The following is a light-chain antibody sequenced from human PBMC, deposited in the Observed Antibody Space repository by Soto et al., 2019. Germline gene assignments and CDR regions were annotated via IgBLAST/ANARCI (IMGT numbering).Light chain of an antibody. CDR2: AAS. V-gene: IGKV1-39*01. CDR3: QQSYSTPHT. CDR1: QSISSY. Sequence: DIQMTQSPSSLAASVGDRVTITCRASQSISSYLNWYQQRPGKAPNLLIYAASSLQSGVPSRLSGSGSGTDFTLTISSLQPEDFATYYCQQSYSTPHTFGQGTKLEIK. J-gene: IGKJ2*01.